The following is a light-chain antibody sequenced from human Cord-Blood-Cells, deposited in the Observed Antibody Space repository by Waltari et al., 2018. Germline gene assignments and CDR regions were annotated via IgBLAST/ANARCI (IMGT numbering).Light chain of an antibody. J-gene: IGKJ2*01. V-gene: IGKV1-NL1*01. Sequence: DIQMTQSPSSLYASVGDRVTITCRASQGISNSLAWYQQKPGKAPKLLLYAASRMESGVPSRFSGSRSGTDYTLTISSLQPEDFATDYCQQYYSTPYTFGQGTKLEIK. CDR3: QQYYSTPYT. CDR2: AAS. CDR1: QGISNS.